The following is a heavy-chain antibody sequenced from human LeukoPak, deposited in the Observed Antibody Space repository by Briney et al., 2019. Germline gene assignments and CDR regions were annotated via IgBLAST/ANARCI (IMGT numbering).Heavy chain of an antibody. Sequence: ASVKVSCKASGYTFTSYYMHWVRQAPGQGLGWMGIINPSGGSTSYAQKFQGRVTMTRDTSISTAYMELSRLRSDDTAVYYCARDQYYYDSSGYYPAGYWGQGTLVTVSS. D-gene: IGHD3-22*01. CDR1: GYTFTSYY. J-gene: IGHJ4*02. V-gene: IGHV1-46*01. CDR2: INPSGGST. CDR3: ARDQYYYDSSGYYPAGY.